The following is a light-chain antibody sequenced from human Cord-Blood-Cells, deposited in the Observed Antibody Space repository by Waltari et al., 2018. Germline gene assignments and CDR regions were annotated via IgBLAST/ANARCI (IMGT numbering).Light chain of an antibody. J-gene: IGKJ4*01. Sequence: EIVLTKSPATLSLSPGERATLSCRASQSVSSYLAWYQQKPGQAPRLLSYDASNRATGIPARFSGSGSGTDFTLTISSLEPEDFAVYYCQQRSNWPPVTFGGGTKVEIK. V-gene: IGKV3-11*01. CDR1: QSVSSY. CDR3: QQRSNWPPVT. CDR2: DAS.